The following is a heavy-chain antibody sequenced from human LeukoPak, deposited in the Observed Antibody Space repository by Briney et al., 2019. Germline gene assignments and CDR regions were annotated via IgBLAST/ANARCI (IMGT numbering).Heavy chain of an antibody. D-gene: IGHD3-16*01. CDR2: ITWNGDSI. V-gene: IGHV3-9*03. CDR3: AKGGGGRLIYYYYMDV. Sequence: GGSLRLSCAASGFTFDDYAMHWVRQAPGKGLEWVSGITWNGDSIDYADSVKGRFTISRDNAKNSLYLQMNSLRAEDMALYYCAKGGGGRLIYYYYMDVWGKGTTVTVSS. J-gene: IGHJ6*03. CDR1: GFTFDDYA.